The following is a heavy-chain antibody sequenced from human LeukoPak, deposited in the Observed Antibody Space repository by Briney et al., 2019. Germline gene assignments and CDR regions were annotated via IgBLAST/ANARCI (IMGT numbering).Heavy chain of an antibody. D-gene: IGHD6-19*01. CDR3: ARSDSSGWPGKTAFDV. V-gene: IGHV3-30-3*01. CDR2: ISYDGSSK. CDR1: GFTFSSYA. J-gene: IGHJ3*01. Sequence: GGSLRLSCAASGFTFSSYAMHWVRQAPGKGLEWVAVISYDGSSKYYADSVKGRFTISRDNSKNTLYLQMNSLGAEDTAVYYCARSDSSGWPGKTAFDVWGQGTMVTVSS.